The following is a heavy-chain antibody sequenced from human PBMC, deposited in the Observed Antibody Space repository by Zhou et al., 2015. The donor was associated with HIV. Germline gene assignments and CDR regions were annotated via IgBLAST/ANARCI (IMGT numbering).Heavy chain of an antibody. D-gene: IGHD6-19*01. J-gene: IGHJ3*02. CDR2: IIPIFGTA. V-gene: IGHV1-69*01. CDR1: GGTFSSYA. Sequence: QVQLVQSGAEVKKPGSSVKVSCKASGGTFSSYAISWVRQAPGQGLEWMGGIIPIFGTANYAQKFQGRVTITADESTSTAYMELRSLRSDDTAVYYCARDRSWLRYPKKSLCAFDIWGQGTMVTVSS. CDR3: ARDRSWLRYPKKSLCAFDI.